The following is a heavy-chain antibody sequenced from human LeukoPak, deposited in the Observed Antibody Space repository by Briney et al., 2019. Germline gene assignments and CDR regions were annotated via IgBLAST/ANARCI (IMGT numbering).Heavy chain of an antibody. V-gene: IGHV1-69*04. Sequence: SVKVSCKASGYTFTSYDINWVRQATGQGLEWMGRIIPILGIANYAQKFQGRVTITADKSTSTAYMELSSLRSDDTAVYYCAIGVGATTGWFDPWGQGTLVTVSS. D-gene: IGHD1-26*01. CDR3: AIGVGATTGWFDP. J-gene: IGHJ5*02. CDR1: GYTFTSYD. CDR2: IIPILGIA.